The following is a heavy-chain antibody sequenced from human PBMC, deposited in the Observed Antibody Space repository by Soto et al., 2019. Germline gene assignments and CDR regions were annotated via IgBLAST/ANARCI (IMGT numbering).Heavy chain of an antibody. J-gene: IGHJ4*02. CDR1: GDSVNFYH. CDR2: IYYTGST. Sequence: SETLSLTCTVSGDSVNFYHWTWIRQPPGKGLEWMGYIYYTGSTNYNPSLKSRVSISVDTSKNQFSLKLSSVTAADTAVYYCARVARTGQYYFDFWGQGALVTVSS. CDR3: ARVARTGQYYFDF. D-gene: IGHD1-1*01. V-gene: IGHV4-59*02.